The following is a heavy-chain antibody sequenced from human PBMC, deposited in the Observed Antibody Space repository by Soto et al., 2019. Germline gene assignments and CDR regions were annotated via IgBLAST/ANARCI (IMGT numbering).Heavy chain of an antibody. D-gene: IGHD4-17*01. V-gene: IGHV3-48*01. CDR3: ARETVTTSYYYMDV. CDR1: GFTFSSYS. CDR2: ISSSSSTI. Sequence: PGGSLRLSCAASGFTFSSYSMNWVRQAPGKGLEWVSYISSSSSTIYYADSVKGRFTISRDNAKNSLYLQMNSLRAEDTAVYYCARETVTTSYYYMDVWGKGTTVTVSS. J-gene: IGHJ6*03.